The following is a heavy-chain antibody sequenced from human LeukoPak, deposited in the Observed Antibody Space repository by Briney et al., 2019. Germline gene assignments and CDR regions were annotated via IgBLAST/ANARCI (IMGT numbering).Heavy chain of an antibody. V-gene: IGHV3-11*01. D-gene: IGHD3-3*01. CDR1: GFTFSDYY. Sequence: GGSLRLSCAASGFTFSDYYMSWIRQAPGKGLEWVSYISSSGSTIYYADSVKGRFTISRDYAKSSLYLQMNSLRAEDTAVYYCARHIPRPFDDFSNWFDPWGQGTLVTVSS. CDR2: ISSSGSTI. CDR3: ARHIPRPFDDFSNWFDP. J-gene: IGHJ5*02.